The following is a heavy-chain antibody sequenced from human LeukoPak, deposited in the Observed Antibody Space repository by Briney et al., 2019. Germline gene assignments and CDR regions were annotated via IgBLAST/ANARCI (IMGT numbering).Heavy chain of an antibody. J-gene: IGHJ4*02. CDR2: ISSSSSTI. CDR3: ARDLLTYY. CDR1: GFTFSSYS. V-gene: IGHV3-48*01. D-gene: IGHD2-15*01. Sequence: GGSLRLSCAASGFTFSSYSMNWVRQAPGKGLEWVSCISSSSSTIYYADSVKGRFTISRDNAKNSLYLQMNSLRAEDTAVYYCARDLLTYYWGQGTLVTVSS.